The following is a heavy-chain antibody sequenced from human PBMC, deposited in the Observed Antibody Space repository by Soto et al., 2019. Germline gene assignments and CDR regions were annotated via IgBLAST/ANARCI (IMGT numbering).Heavy chain of an antibody. CDR2: IIPIFGTV. CDR1: GGTFSSYA. J-gene: IGHJ4*02. D-gene: IGHD1-7*01. Sequence: SVKVSFKASGGTFSSYAISWLRQAPGQGLEWMGGIIPIFGTVNYAQKFQGRVTITADESTSTAYMELSSLRSEDTAVYYCARGLGPFQLELASPFDYWGQGTLVTVSS. V-gene: IGHV1-69*13. CDR3: ARGLGPFQLELASPFDY.